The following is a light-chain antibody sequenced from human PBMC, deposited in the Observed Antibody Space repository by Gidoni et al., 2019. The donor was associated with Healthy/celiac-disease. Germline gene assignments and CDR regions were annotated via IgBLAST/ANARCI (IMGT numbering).Light chain of an antibody. CDR1: SSDVGGYNY. V-gene: IGLV2-14*01. Sequence: QSALTQPASVSGSPGQSITISCTGTSSDVGGYNYVSWYQQHPGKAPKLMIYAVSNRPSGVSNRFSGSKSGNTASLTISGLQAEDEADYYCSSYRDVFGTGTKITVL. CDR2: AVS. J-gene: IGLJ1*01. CDR3: SSYRDV.